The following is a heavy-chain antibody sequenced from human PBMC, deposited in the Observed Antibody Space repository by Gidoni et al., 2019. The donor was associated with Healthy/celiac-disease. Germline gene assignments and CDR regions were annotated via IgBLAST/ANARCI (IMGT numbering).Heavy chain of an antibody. CDR2: ISSSSRYI. CDR1: GFTFSSIS. CDR3: ARALDCSSTCCSYPDFDY. V-gene: IGHV3-21*01. J-gene: IGHJ4*02. Sequence: EVQLVESGGGLVKPGGSLRLSCAASGFTFSSISMNWVRQAPGKGLEWVSSISSSSRYIYYADSVKGRFTISRDNAKNSLYLQMNSLRAEDTAVYYCARALDCSSTCCSYPDFDYWGQGTLVTVSS. D-gene: IGHD2-2*01.